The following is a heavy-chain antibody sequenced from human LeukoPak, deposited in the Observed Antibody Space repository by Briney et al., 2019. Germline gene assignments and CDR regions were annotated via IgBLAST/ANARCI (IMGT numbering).Heavy chain of an antibody. CDR2: IYSGGST. CDR1: GFTVSRDF. Sequence: GGSLRLSCAASGFTVSRDFMSWVRQAPGQGLEWVSVIYSGGSTYYADSVKGRFTISRDNSQNTLHLQMNSLRAEDTAVYYCARHDWFDPWGQGTVVTVSS. CDR3: ARHDWFDP. V-gene: IGHV3-53*01. J-gene: IGHJ5*02.